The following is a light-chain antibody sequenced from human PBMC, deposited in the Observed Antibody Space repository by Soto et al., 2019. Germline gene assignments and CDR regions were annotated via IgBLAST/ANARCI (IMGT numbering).Light chain of an antibody. CDR1: ESISSW. V-gene: IGKV1-5*01. J-gene: IGKJ1*01. CDR3: QQYNSHSWT. CDR2: DAS. Sequence: DIQMTQSPSTLSVSVGDRVTITCRASESISSWLAWYQQRPWKAPKLLIYDASTLESGVPSRFSGSGSGTEFTLTISSLQTDDFATYYCQQYNSHSWTFGQGTKVEIK.